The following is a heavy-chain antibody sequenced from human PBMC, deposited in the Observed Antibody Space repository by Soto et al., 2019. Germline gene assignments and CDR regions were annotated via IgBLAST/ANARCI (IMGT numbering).Heavy chain of an antibody. CDR3: ARQQTTVVSRAYFDH. V-gene: IGHV4-39*01. J-gene: IGHJ5*02. Sequence: SATLSLTCIVSGESISSISHYWVWIRQPPGKGLEWIGSIYYSGRTYYNPSFKSRVTISIDTSKNQFSLKLSSVTATDTAVYYCARQQTTVVSRAYFDHWGQLVLVPVSS. CDR1: GESISSISHY. D-gene: IGHD2-8*02. CDR2: IYYSGRT.